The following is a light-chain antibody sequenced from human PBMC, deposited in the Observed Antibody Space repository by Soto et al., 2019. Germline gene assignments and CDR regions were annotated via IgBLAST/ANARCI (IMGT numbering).Light chain of an antibody. CDR3: QQYSSYSKT. CDR1: QSISSW. Sequence: DIQMTQSPSTLSASVGDRLTITCRASQSISSWLAWYQQRPGKAPKLLIFDASSLESGVPSRFSGSGSGTEFTLTISSLQPDDFATYYCQQYSSYSKTFGQGTKVE. CDR2: DAS. J-gene: IGKJ1*01. V-gene: IGKV1-5*01.